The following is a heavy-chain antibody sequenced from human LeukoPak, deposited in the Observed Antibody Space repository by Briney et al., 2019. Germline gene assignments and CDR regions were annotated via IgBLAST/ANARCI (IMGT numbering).Heavy chain of an antibody. V-gene: IGHV4-39*01. Sequence: TFSNHYVNWVRQPPGKGLEWIGSIYYSGSTYYNPSLKSRVTISVDTSKNQFSLKLSSVTAADTAVYYCALTYSSSWYVPGYYYGMDVWGQGTTVTVSS. CDR1: TFSNHY. D-gene: IGHD6-13*01. J-gene: IGHJ6*02. CDR2: IYYSGST. CDR3: ALTYSSSWYVPGYYYGMDV.